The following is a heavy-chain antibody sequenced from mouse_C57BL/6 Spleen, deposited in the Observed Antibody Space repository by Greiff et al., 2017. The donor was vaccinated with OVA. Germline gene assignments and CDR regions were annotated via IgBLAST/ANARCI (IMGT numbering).Heavy chain of an antibody. D-gene: IGHD3-2*02. CDR3: NQAGFAY. Sequence: EVKLQESGAELVRPGASVKLSCTASGFNIKDDYMHWVKQRPEQGLEWIGWIDPENGDTEYASKFQGKATITADTSSNTAYLQLSSLTSEDTAVYYCNQAGFAYWGQGTLVTVSA. V-gene: IGHV14-4*01. J-gene: IGHJ3*01. CDR2: IDPENGDT. CDR1: GFNIKDDY.